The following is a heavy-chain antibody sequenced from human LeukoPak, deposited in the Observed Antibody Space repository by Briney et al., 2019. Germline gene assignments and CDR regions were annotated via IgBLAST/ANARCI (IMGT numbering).Heavy chain of an antibody. J-gene: IGHJ4*02. CDR2: INHSGST. Sequence: SETLSLTCAVYGGSFSGYYWSWIRQPPGKGLEWIGEINHSGSTSYNPSLKSRVTISVDTSKNQFSLKLSSVTAADTAVYYCARDYDYWGQGTLVTVSS. CDR3: ARDYDY. CDR1: GGSFSGYY. D-gene: IGHD3-10*01. V-gene: IGHV4-34*01.